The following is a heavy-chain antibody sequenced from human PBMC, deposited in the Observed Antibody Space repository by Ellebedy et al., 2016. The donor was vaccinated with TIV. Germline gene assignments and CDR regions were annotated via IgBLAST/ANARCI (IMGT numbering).Heavy chain of an antibody. Sequence: GESLKISXAASGFTFSSYAMSWVRQAPGKGLEWVSAISGSGGSTYYADSVKGRFTISRDNSKNTLYLQMNSLRAEDTAVYYCAKGLKWLRYYYYGMDVWGQGTTVTVSS. CDR3: AKGLKWLRYYYYGMDV. V-gene: IGHV3-23*01. CDR1: GFTFSSYA. CDR2: ISGSGGST. D-gene: IGHD5-12*01. J-gene: IGHJ6*02.